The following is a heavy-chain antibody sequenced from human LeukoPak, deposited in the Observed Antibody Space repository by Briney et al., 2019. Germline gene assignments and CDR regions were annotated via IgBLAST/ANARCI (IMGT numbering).Heavy chain of an antibody. D-gene: IGHD3-22*01. Sequence: GGSLRLSCAASRFTFTTSAMSWVRQAPGEGLEWVSTISGSGGSTYYADSVKGRFTLSGDNSKSTLYLEMNSLRPEDTAVYYCAKAVVSGSSSLLFFDYWGQGILVTVSS. CDR3: AKAVVSGSSSLLFFDY. V-gene: IGHV3-23*01. J-gene: IGHJ4*02. CDR1: RFTFTTSA. CDR2: ISGSGGST.